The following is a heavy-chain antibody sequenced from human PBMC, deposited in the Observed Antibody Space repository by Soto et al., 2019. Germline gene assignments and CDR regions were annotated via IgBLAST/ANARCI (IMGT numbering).Heavy chain of an antibody. CDR3: ASVGSGSDSCDY. V-gene: IGHV1-69*12. CDR1: GGTFSSYA. J-gene: IGHJ4*02. Sequence: QVQLVQSGAEVKKPGSSVKVSCKASGGTFSSYAISWVRQAPGQGLEWMGGIIPIFGTANYAQKFQGRVTITADESTRRAYMELSSLRSEDTAVYYCASVGSGSDSCDYWGQGTLGTVSS. CDR2: IIPIFGTA. D-gene: IGHD1-26*01.